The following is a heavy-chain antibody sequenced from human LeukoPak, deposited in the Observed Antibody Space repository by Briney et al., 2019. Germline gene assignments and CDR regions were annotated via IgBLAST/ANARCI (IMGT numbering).Heavy chain of an antibody. CDR1: GGSISSYY. J-gene: IGHJ4*02. CDR3: ARGYSGSYGRFDY. Sequence: PSETLSLTCTVSGGSISSYYWSWIRQPPGKGLEWIGYIYYSGSTSYNPSLKSRVTISVDTSKNQFSLKLSSVTAADTAAYYCARGYSGSYGRFDYWGQGTLVTVSS. D-gene: IGHD1-26*01. CDR2: IYYSGST. V-gene: IGHV4-59*01.